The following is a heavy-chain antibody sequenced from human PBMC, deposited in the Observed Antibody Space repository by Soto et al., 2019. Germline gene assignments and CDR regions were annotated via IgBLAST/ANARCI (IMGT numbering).Heavy chain of an antibody. D-gene: IGHD2-15*01. J-gene: IGHJ6*03. Sequence: TSETLSLTCAVYGGSFSGYYWSWIRQPPGKGLEWIGEINHSGSTNYNPSLKSRVTISVDTSKNQFSLKLSSVTAADTAVYYCARGLGYCSGGSCYGYYYMDVWGKGTTVTVSS. V-gene: IGHV4-34*01. CDR2: INHSGST. CDR1: GGSFSGYY. CDR3: ARGLGYCSGGSCYGYYYMDV.